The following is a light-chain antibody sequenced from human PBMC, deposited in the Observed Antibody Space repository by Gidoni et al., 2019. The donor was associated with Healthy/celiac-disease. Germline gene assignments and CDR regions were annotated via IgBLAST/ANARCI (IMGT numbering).Light chain of an antibody. CDR1: SLRSYY. CDR2: GKN. V-gene: IGLV3-19*01. J-gene: IGLJ1*01. Sequence: SSELTQDPAVSVAVGQTVRITCQGHSLRSYYASWYQQKPGQAPVLVIYGKNNRPSGITDRFSGSSSGNTASLTITGAQAEDEADYYCNSRDSSGNRVFGTGTKVTVL. CDR3: NSRDSSGNRV.